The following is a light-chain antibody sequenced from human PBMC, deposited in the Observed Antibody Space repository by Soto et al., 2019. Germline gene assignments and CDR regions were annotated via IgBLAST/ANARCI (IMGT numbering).Light chain of an antibody. V-gene: IGKV3-15*01. CDR2: GAS. CDR3: QQYNSWPPIT. CDR1: QSVSSY. Sequence: EIVLTQSPATLSLSPGERATLSCRASQSVSSYLAWYQQKPGQAPRLLIYGASSRATGITTRFSGGGSGTEFTLTISSLQSEDFVVYYCQQYNSWPPITFGQGTRLEIK. J-gene: IGKJ5*01.